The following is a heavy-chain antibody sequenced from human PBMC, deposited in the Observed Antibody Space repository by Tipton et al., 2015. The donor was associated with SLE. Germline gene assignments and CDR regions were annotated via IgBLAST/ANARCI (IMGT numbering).Heavy chain of an antibody. D-gene: IGHD3-16*02. CDR3: ASEISMRPLDY. J-gene: IGHJ4*02. CDR1: GFTFSSYG. CDR2: IWYDGSNK. V-gene: IGHV3-33*08. Sequence: SLRLSCAASGFTFSSYGMHWVRQAPGKGLEWVAVIWYDGSNKYYADSVKGRFTISRDNSKNTLYLQMNSLRAEDTAVYYCASEISMRPLDYWGQGTLVTVSS.